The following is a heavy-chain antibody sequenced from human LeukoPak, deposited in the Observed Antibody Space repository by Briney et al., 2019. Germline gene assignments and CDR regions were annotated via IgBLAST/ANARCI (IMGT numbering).Heavy chain of an antibody. V-gene: IGHV1-46*01. D-gene: IGHD3-22*01. Sequence: GASVKVSCKASGGTFSSYAISWVRQAPGQGLEWMGIINPSGGSTSYAQKFQGRVTMTRDTSTSTVYMELSSLRSEDTAVYYCAIGSYYYDSSGLEYWGQGTLVTVSS. CDR3: AIGSYYYDSSGLEY. CDR2: INPSGGST. CDR1: GGTFSSYA. J-gene: IGHJ4*02.